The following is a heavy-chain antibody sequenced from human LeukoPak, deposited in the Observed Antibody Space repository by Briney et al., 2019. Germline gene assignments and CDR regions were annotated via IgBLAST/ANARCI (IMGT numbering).Heavy chain of an antibody. Sequence: SETLSLTCAAYGGSFSGYYWSWIRQPPGKGLEWIGEINHSGSTNYNPSLKSRVTISVDTSKNQFSLKLSSVTAADTAVYYCARDRGAAAGYDYWGQGTLVTVSS. D-gene: IGHD6-13*01. CDR3: ARDRGAAAGYDY. J-gene: IGHJ4*02. CDR2: INHSGST. CDR1: GGSFSGYY. V-gene: IGHV4-34*01.